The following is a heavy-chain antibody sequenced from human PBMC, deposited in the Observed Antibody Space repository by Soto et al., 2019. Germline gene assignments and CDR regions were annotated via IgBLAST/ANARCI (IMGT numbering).Heavy chain of an antibody. CDR2: IYPGDSDT. CDR3: ARPLYYDSTTHSPGWYFDL. CDR1: GYSFSSNW. V-gene: IGHV5-51*01. Sequence: GESLKISCKGSGYSFSSNWIGWVRQLPGKGLEWMGIIYPGDSDTRYSPSFQGQVTISADKSISTAYLQWSSLKASDSAIYYCARPLYYDSTTHSPGWYFDLWGRGNLVTVS. J-gene: IGHJ2*01. D-gene: IGHD3-22*01.